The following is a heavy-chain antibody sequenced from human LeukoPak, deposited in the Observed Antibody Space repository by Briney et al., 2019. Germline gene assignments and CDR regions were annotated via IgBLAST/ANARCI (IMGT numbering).Heavy chain of an antibody. J-gene: IGHJ4*02. CDR2: ISSSSSYI. D-gene: IGHD1-1*01. CDR3: ASTGTTGPLQLDY. V-gene: IGHV3-21*01. CDR1: GFTFSSYS. Sequence: PGGSLRLSCAASGFTFSSYSMNWVRQAPGKGLECLSSISSSSSYIYYADSVKGRFTISRDNAKNSLYLQMNSLRAEDTAVYYCASTGTTGPLQLDYWGQGTLVTVSS.